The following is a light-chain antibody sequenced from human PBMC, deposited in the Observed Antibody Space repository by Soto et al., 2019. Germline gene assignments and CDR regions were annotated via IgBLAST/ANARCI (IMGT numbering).Light chain of an antibody. Sequence: EIVMTQSPGFLSVSPGERVTLSCRASHSINRNLAWYQQKPGQGPRLLIYSASTRAAGIPPRFSGRGSGTEFTLTISSLQSEDFEVYYCQQSDNWPLLFCGGTKVGSK. CDR1: HSINRN. J-gene: IGKJ4*02. CDR3: QQSDNWPLL. V-gene: IGKV3-15*01. CDR2: SAS.